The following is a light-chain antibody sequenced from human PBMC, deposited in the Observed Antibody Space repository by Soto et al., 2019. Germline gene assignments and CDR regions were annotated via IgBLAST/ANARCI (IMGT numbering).Light chain of an antibody. CDR1: QSISSW. V-gene: IGKV1-5*01. Sequence: DIHINKSPSTLSASVGDRVTITCRSSQSISSWLAWYQQKPGKAPTLLIYAASNLQSGVPSRFRGSRSGTEFTLTVSSLQPADFATYYCLQDHDDSWTFGQGTKVDI. CDR2: AAS. CDR3: LQDHDDSWT. J-gene: IGKJ1*01.